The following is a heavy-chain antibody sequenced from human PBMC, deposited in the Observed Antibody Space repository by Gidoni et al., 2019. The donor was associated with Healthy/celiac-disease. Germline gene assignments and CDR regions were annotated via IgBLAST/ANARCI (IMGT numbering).Heavy chain of an antibody. CDR3: ARDFHDFWSGYYNDNWFDP. D-gene: IGHD3-3*01. V-gene: IGHV1-18*01. Sequence: SNYTGTSYGISWVRQAPGQGLEWMGWISAYNGNTNYAQKLQGRVTMTTDTSTSTAYMELRSLRSDDTAVYYCARDFHDFWSGYYNDNWFDPWGQGTLVTVSS. CDR2: ISAYNGNT. J-gene: IGHJ5*02. CDR1: NYTGTSYG.